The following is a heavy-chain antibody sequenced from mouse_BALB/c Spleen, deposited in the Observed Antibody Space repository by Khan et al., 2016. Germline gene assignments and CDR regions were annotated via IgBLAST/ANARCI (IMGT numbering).Heavy chain of an antibody. V-gene: IGHV14-1*02. J-gene: IGHJ2*01. CDR1: GFNIKDYY. CDR3: ARSPYFFDY. Sequence: VRLQQSGAELVRPGALVKLTCKATGFNIKDYYMHWVKQRPEQGLEWIGWIDPENGNSIYDPKFQGKASITADTSSNTAYLQVNSLTSEDTAVYYFARSPYFFDYWGQGTTLTVSS. CDR2: IDPENGNS.